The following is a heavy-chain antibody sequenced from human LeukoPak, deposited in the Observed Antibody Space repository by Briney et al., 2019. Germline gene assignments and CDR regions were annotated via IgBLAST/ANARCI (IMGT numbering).Heavy chain of an antibody. J-gene: IGHJ6*03. D-gene: IGHD6-6*01. CDR1: GGTFSSYA. Sequence: SVKVSCKASGGTFSSYAIGWVRQAPGQGLEWMGGIIPIFGTANYAQKFQGRVTITTDESTSTAYMELSSLRSEDTAVYYCAWSIAARPPYCYYYMDVWGKGTTVTVSS. V-gene: IGHV1-69*05. CDR3: AWSIAARPPYCYYYMDV. CDR2: IIPIFGTA.